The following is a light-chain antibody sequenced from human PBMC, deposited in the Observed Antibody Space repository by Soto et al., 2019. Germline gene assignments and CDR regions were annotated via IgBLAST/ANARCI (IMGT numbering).Light chain of an antibody. CDR3: QQYSDWPPTS. J-gene: IGKJ1*01. CDR1: QTVNSK. V-gene: IGKV3-15*01. CDR2: GVS. Sequence: ILMTQSPATLSVSPGERATLSCRASQTVNSKLAWYQQKPGQAPRLLIYGVSTRATGIPARFSGSGSGREFTLTITSLQSEDFGVYDCQQYSDWPPTSFGQGTRVEIK.